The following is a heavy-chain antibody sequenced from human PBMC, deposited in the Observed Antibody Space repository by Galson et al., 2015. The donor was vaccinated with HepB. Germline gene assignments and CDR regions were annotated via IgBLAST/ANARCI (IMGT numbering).Heavy chain of an antibody. CDR2: ISSSSSYI. J-gene: IGHJ4*02. CDR3: ARSASYGDGGGDY. Sequence: SLRLSCAASGFTFSSYSMNWVRQAPGKGLEWVSSISSSSSYIYYADSVKGRFTISRDNAKNSLYLQMNSLRAEDTAVYYCARSASYGDGGGDYWGQGTLVTVSS. V-gene: IGHV3-21*01. CDR1: GFTFSSYS. D-gene: IGHD4-17*01.